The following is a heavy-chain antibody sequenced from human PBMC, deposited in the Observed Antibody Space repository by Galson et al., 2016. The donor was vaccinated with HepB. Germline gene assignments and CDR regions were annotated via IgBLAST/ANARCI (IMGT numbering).Heavy chain of an antibody. J-gene: IGHJ5*02. Sequence: SLRLSCAASGFTVGNNYMSWVRQAPGKGLEWVSLIYSGGSSLYADSVKGRFTISRDSSKNTLYLQMKNLRAEDTAVYYCGRDVGPWGQGTLVTVSS. V-gene: IGHV3-53*01. CDR3: GRDVGP. D-gene: IGHD1-26*01. CDR1: GFTVGNNY. CDR2: IYSGGSS.